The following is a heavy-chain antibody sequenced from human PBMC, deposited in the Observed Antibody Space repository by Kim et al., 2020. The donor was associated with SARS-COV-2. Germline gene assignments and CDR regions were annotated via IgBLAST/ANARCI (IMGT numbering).Heavy chain of an antibody. J-gene: IGHJ4*02. CDR3: ARRAGLDY. Sequence: TGNPTYAQGFTGRFVFSLDTSVSTAYLQISSLKAEDTAVYYCARRAGLDYWGQGTLVTVSS. CDR2: TGNP. V-gene: IGHV7-4-1*02.